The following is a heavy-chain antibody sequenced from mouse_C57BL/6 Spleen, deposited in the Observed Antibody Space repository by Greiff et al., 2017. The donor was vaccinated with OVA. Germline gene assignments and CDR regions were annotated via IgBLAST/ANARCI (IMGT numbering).Heavy chain of an antibody. J-gene: IGHJ2*01. CDR2: INPSSGYT. Sequence: QVHVKQSGAELAKPGASVKLSCKASGYTFTSYWMHWVKQRPGQGLEWIGYINPSSGYTKYNQKFKDKATLTADKSSSTAYMQLSSLTYEDSAVYYCARSKDGDYSYFDYWGQGTTLTVSS. V-gene: IGHV1-7*01. D-gene: IGHD1-1*01. CDR3: ARSKDGDYSYFDY. CDR1: GYTFTSYW.